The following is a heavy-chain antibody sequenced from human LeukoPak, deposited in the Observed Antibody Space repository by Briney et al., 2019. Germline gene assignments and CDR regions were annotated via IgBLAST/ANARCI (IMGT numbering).Heavy chain of an antibody. Sequence: PGGSLRLSCEASGFTLSNSWMHWVRQAPGKGLVWVSRIASDETDTKYADSVKGRFTISRDKARNTLYLQMTSLRVEDTGLYYCAREVYHYDVWGQGTLVTVSS. V-gene: IGHV3-74*01. CDR2: IASDETDT. J-gene: IGHJ4*02. CDR1: GFTLSNSW. CDR3: AREVYHYDV. D-gene: IGHD3-22*01.